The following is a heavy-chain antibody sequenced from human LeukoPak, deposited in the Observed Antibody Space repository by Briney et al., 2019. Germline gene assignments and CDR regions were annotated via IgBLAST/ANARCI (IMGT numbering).Heavy chain of an antibody. CDR1: GCTFTGYY. Sequence: ASVKVSCKASGCTFTGYYMHWVRQAPGQGLEWMGWINPNSGGTNYAQKFQGRVTMTRDTSISTAYMELSRLRSDDTAVYYCARAITIFGGPAGYWGQGTLVTVSS. V-gene: IGHV1-2*02. CDR2: INPNSGGT. J-gene: IGHJ4*02. D-gene: IGHD3-3*01. CDR3: ARAITIFGGPAGY.